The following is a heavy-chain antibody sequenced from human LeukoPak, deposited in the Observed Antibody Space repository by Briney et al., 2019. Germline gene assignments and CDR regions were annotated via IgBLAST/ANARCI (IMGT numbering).Heavy chain of an antibody. V-gene: IGHV3-23*01. J-gene: IGHJ4*02. CDR3: AKEGIAAPLYYFDY. D-gene: IGHD6-13*01. CDR2: VTGSGGSS. Sequence: GGSLRLSCAASGFTFSNAWMSWVRQAPGKGLEWVSTVTGSGGSSYYADSVKGRFTISRDNSKNTLFLQMNSLRAEDTAVYYCAKEGIAAPLYYFDYWGQGNLVTVSS. CDR1: GFTFSNAW.